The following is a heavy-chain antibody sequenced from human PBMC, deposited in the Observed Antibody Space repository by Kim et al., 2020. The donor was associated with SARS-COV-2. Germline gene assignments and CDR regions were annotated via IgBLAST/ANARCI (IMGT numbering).Heavy chain of an antibody. Sequence: SGPTLVNPTQTLTLTCSFSGFSLSASGMSVNWIRQPPGKALEWLGVIDYNDETYYSTSLKTRLTISKDTSKNEVVLRMTNMAPVDTATYYCARIPYYENSAFDYWGQGTLVTVSS. J-gene: IGHJ4*02. CDR1: GFSLSASGMS. CDR3: ARIPYYENSAFDY. D-gene: IGHD3-22*01. CDR2: IDYNDET. V-gene: IGHV2-70*01.